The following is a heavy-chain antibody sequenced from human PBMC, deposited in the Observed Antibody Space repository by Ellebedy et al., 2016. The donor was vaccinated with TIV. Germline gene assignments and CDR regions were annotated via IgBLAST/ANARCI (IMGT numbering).Heavy chain of an antibody. D-gene: IGHD1-20*01. V-gene: IGHV3-23*01. CDR2: LIASGANT. J-gene: IGHJ6*02. CDR1: GFTFSSYP. CDR3: ARLNGNDAPLGMDA. Sequence: GESLKISCAASGFTFSSYPMRWVRQTPGKGLEWVSSLIASGANTYYADSVKGRFTISRDNSKNTLYLQMNNLRAEDTAIYSCARLNGNDAPLGMDAWGQGTTVTVSS.